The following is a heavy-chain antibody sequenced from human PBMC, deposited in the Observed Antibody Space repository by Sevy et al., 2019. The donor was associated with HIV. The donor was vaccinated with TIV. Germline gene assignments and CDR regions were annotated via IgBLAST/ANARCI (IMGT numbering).Heavy chain of an antibody. Sequence: SETLSLTCTVSGDSISTHNWWNWVRQAPGKGLEWIGEIYHTGSVHYSLSLQSRVTISMDNSENQFSLKLTSVTAADTALYYCARPIISTAYTGDYWGQGILVTVSS. CDR2: IYHTGSV. J-gene: IGHJ4*02. V-gene: IGHV4-4*02. D-gene: IGHD5-18*01. CDR1: GDSISTHNW. CDR3: ARPIISTAYTGDY.